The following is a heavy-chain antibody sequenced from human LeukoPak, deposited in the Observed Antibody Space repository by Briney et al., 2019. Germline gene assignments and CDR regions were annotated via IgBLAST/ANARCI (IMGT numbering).Heavy chain of an antibody. D-gene: IGHD2-2*01. J-gene: IGHJ4*02. CDR2: LSGSSSFI. CDR3: ARGGYQLLSY. Sequence: GGSLRLSCAASGFTFSIYSMNWVRQAPGKGLEWVSSLSGSSSFIYYADSVKGRFTISRDNAKNSLYLQMNSLRAEDTAVYYCARGGYQLLSYWGQGTLVTVSS. V-gene: IGHV3-21*01. CDR1: GFTFSIYS.